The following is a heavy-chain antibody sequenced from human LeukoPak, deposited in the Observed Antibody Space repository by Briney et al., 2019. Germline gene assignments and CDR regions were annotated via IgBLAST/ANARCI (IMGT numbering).Heavy chain of an antibody. V-gene: IGHV4-59*08. CDR1: GGSISSYY. CDR3: ARGSGSYLFDY. CDR2: IYYSGST. D-gene: IGHD1-26*01. J-gene: IGHJ4*02. Sequence: SETLSLTCTVSGGSISSYYWSWIRQPPGKGLEWIGYIYYSGSTNCNPSLKSRVTISVDTSKNQFSLKLSSVTAADTAVYYCARGSGSYLFDYWGQGTLVTVSS.